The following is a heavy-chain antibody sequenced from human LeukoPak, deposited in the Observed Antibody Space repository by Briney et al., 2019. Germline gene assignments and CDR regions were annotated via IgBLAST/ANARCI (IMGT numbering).Heavy chain of an antibody. Sequence: GSLRTFCAAFGVNLSKKLMRWVRPASGKGAGGVSVIYSGGSTYYADSVKGRFTIYRDNSKNTLYLQMNSLRAEDTAVYYCARDLPRGVTRPDDAFDIWGQGTMVTVSS. D-gene: IGHD3-10*01. CDR3: ARDLPRGVTRPDDAFDI. V-gene: IGHV3-53*01. CDR1: GVNLSKKL. J-gene: IGHJ3*02. CDR2: IYSGGST.